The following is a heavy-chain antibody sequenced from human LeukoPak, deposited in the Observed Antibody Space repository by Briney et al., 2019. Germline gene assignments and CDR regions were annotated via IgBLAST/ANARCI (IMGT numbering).Heavy chain of an antibody. D-gene: IGHD3-16*02. Sequence: PSETLSLTCTVSGGSISSSSYYWGWIRQPPGKGLEWIGSIYYSGSTYYNPSLKSRVTISVDTSKNQFSLKLSSVTAADTAVYYCARGRGFELRFYDYVWGSYRYRFDYWGQGTLVTVSS. CDR1: GGSISSSSYY. CDR2: IYYSGST. J-gene: IGHJ4*02. CDR3: ARGRGFELRFYDYVWGSYRYRFDY. V-gene: IGHV4-39*07.